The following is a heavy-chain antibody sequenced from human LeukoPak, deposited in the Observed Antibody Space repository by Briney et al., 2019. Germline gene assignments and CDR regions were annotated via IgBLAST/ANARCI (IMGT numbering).Heavy chain of an antibody. CDR1: GGSISSYY. J-gene: IGHJ4*02. V-gene: IGHV4-59*01. CDR3: AREGVLEFDY. CDR2: IYYSGST. Sequence: PSETLSLTCTVSGGSISSYYWSWIRQPPGKGLEWIGYIYYSGSTNCNPSLKSRVTISVDTSKNQFSLKLSSVTAADTAVYYCAREGVLEFDYWGQGTLVTVSS. D-gene: IGHD4/OR15-4a*01.